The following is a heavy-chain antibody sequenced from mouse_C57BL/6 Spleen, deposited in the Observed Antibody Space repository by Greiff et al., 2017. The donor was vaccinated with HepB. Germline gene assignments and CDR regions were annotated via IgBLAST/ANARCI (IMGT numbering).Heavy chain of an antibody. J-gene: IGHJ1*03. V-gene: IGHV5-16*01. D-gene: IGHD2-1*01. CDR2: INYDGSST. CDR1: GFTFSDYY. Sequence: EVKLMESEGGLVQPGSSMKLSCTASGFTFSDYYMAWVRQVPEKGLEWVANINYDGSSTYYLDSLKSRFIISRDNAKNILYLQMSSLKSEDTATYYCARGGNRGYFDVWGTGTTVTVSS. CDR3: ARGGNRGYFDV.